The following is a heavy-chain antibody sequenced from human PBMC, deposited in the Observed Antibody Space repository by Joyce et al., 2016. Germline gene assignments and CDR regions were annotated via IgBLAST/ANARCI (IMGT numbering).Heavy chain of an antibody. D-gene: IGHD2-15*01. CDR1: GDSVSSNSAA. V-gene: IGHV6-1*01. CDR3: ARGTYCSGGSCWGFDY. CDR2: TYYRSKWYN. J-gene: IGHJ4*02. Sequence: QVQLQQSGPGLVKPSQTLTLTCAISGDSVSSNSAAWNWIRQSPSRGLGWLGRTYYRSKWYNDYSASVKSRITINPDTSKNQFSLQLNSVSPEDTAVYYCARGTYCSGGSCWGFDYWGQGTLVTVSS.